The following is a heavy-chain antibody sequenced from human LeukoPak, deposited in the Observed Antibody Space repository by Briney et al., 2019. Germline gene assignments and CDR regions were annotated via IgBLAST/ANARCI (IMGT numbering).Heavy chain of an antibody. J-gene: IGHJ6*02. Sequence: ASVKVSCKASGYTFTDYYVQWVRHAPGQGLEWMGWINHNSGGTNSAQKFQGRVTMTRDTSVSTAYMELSRLRSDDTAVYYCARDHCTSSGCCEYYYYGLDVWGQGTTVTVSS. V-gene: IGHV1-2*02. D-gene: IGHD2-2*01. CDR1: GYTFTDYY. CDR3: ARDHCTSSGCCEYYYYGLDV. CDR2: INHNSGGT.